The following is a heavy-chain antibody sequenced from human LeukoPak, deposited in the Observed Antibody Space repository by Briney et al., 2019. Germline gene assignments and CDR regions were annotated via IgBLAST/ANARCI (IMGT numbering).Heavy chain of an antibody. D-gene: IGHD6-13*01. CDR3: AKAYSSSWYVPGYYYYYMDV. J-gene: IGHJ6*03. V-gene: IGHV3-30*02. Sequence: GGSLRLSCAASGFTFSSYGMHWVRQAPGKGLEWVAFIRYDGSNKYYADSVKGRFTISRDNSKNTLYLQMNSLRDEDTAVYYCAKAYSSSWYVPGYYYYYMDVWGKGTTVTVSS. CDR2: IRYDGSNK. CDR1: GFTFSSYG.